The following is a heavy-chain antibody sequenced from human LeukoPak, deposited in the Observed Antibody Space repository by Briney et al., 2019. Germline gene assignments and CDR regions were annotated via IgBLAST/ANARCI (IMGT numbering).Heavy chain of an antibody. V-gene: IGHV3-53*01. Sequence: GGSLRLSCAASGFIVSSKYMTRVRQAPGKGLEWLSVIYIDSSTYYGDSVKGRFTISRDNSKNTLYLQMNSLRVEDTAVYYCAREGSGSLDYWGQGTLVTVSS. CDR3: AREGSGSLDY. CDR2: IYIDSST. CDR1: GFIVSSKY. D-gene: IGHD1-26*01. J-gene: IGHJ4*02.